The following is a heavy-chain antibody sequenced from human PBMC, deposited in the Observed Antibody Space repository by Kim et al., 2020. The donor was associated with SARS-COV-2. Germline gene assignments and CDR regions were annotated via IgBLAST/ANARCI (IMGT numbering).Heavy chain of an antibody. CDR3: ARSYSGTYFAAFDI. J-gene: IGHJ3*02. CDR1: GASISSDY. V-gene: IGHV4-4*08. CDR2: IYKSGTT. Sequence: SETLSLTCTVSGASISSDYWSWIRQPPGKGLEWMGYIYKSGTTNYNPSLKSRVIISSDTSKNQFSLNLRSVTAADTAVYYCARSYSGTYFAAFDIWGPETMATVSS. D-gene: IGHD1-26*01.